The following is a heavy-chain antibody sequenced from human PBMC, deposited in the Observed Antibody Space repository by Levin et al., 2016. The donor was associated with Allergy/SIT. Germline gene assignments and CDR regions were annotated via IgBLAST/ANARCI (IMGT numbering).Heavy chain of an antibody. D-gene: IGHD3/OR15-3a*01. J-gene: IGHJ2*01. Sequence: SETLSLTCTVSGASVTSYNWNWIRHPAGKGLEWIGRFHFSGSTNYNPSLSSRVTMSVDTSRNQFSLKLTSVTAADTAVYYCATDDGHWYPGLWGRGTLVTVSS. CDR3: ATDDGHWYPGL. V-gene: IGHV4-4*07. CDR2: FHFSGST. CDR1: GASVTSYN.